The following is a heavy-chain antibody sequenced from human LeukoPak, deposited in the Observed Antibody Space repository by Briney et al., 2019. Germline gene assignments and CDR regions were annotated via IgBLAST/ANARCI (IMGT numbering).Heavy chain of an antibody. D-gene: IGHD5-18*01. CDR3: ARGGGYSYGYYAYFDY. CDR2: INHSGST. Sequence: PSETLSLTCAVSGGSFSGYYWSWIRQPPGKGLEWIGEINHSGSTNYNPSLNSRVTISVDTSKNQLSLKLSSVTAADTAVYYCARGGGYSYGYYAYFDYWGQGTLVTVSS. J-gene: IGHJ4*02. V-gene: IGHV4-34*01. CDR1: GGSFSGYY.